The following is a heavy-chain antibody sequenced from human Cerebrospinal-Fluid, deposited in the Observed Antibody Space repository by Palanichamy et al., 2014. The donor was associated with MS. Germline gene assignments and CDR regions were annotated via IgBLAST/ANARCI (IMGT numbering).Heavy chain of an antibody. J-gene: IGHJ4*02. D-gene: IGHD6-19*01. CDR2: IYYSGST. CDR3: ARVRSGWYYFDY. CDR1: GGSISSYY. Sequence: ESGPGLVKPSETLSLTCTVSGGSISSYYWSWIRQPPGKGLEWIGYIYYSGSTNYNPSLKSRVTISVDTSKNQFSLKLSSVTAAGTAFYYCARVRSGWYYFDYWGQGTLLTVSS. V-gene: IGHV4-59*01.